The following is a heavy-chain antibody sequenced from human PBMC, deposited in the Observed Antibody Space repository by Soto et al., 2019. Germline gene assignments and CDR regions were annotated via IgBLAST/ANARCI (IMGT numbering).Heavy chain of an antibody. V-gene: IGHV4-4*02. Sequence: SETLSLTCAVSVGSFTSNNGWTWVRQPPGQGLEWIGEIYRTGSTNYNPSLKSRVTISLDKSENQFSLKVTSLTAADTAVYYCASRDPGTSVDYWGQGTLVTVSS. CDR1: VGSFTSNNG. CDR3: ASRDPGTSVDY. D-gene: IGHD1-7*01. J-gene: IGHJ4*02. CDR2: IYRTGST.